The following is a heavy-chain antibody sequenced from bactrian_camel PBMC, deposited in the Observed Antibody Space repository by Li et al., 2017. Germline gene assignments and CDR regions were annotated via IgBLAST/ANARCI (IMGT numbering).Heavy chain of an antibody. V-gene: IGHV3S31*01. Sequence: EVQLVESGGGSVQSGGSLRLSCVASQPSYSRYSMGWFRQTPGKQREGVAGIYNPGGSTYYGDSVKGCFTISEANAENTLYLQMNSLKPEDTAMYYCAASGNPYARRRIAPYLFGRWGQGTQVTVS. CDR3: AASGNPYARRRIAPYLFGR. CDR1: QPSYSRYS. CDR2: IYNPGGST. J-gene: IGHJ6*01. D-gene: IGHD3*01.